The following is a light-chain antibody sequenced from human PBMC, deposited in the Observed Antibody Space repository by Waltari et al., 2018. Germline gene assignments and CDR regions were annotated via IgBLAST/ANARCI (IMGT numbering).Light chain of an antibody. J-gene: IGKJ1*01. Sequence: DIVLTQSPGTLSLPPGHSATLSCRASQSIGKYLVGYQQKPDQAPRLLIQAATSRATGVPDRFSGSGSGKDVSRTISRLEPEDVAVYYCQNPERLPAPLGQGTKVESK. CDR2: AAT. CDR1: QSIGKY. CDR3: QNPERLPAP. V-gene: IGKV3-20*01.